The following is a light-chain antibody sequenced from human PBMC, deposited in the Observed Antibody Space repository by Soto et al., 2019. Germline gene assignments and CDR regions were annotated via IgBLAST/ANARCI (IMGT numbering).Light chain of an antibody. CDR2: DAS. V-gene: IGKV3-11*01. CDR3: QQRSSWPPTIT. J-gene: IGKJ5*01. CDR1: QLISNY. Sequence: EIMLTQSPATLSLSPGETATLSCRAIQLISNYLAWYQQKPGQAPRLLIYDASNRATGIPARFSGSGSGTEFSLTISRLEPEDFAVYYCQQRSSWPPTITFGQGTRLEI.